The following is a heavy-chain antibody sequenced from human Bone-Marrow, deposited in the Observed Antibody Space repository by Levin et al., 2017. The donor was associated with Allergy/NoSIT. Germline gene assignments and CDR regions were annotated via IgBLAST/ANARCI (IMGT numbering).Heavy chain of an antibody. V-gene: IGHV3-23*01. D-gene: IGHD3-10*01. CDR2: IHSSGGST. CDR1: GFTFSSYA. J-gene: IGHJ4*02. Sequence: LSLTCAASGFTFSSYAMTWVRQAPGKGLEWVSAIHSSGGSTYYADSVKGRFTISRDNSKNTLYLQMNSLRAEDTAVYYCARNINSGSYYYFDYWGQGTLVTVSS. CDR3: ARNINSGSYYYFDY.